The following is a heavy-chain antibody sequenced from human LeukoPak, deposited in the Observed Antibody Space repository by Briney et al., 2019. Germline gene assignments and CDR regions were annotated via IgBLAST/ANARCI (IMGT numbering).Heavy chain of an antibody. Sequence: ASVKVSCKASGYTFTGYYMHWVRQAPGQGLEWMGWINPNSGGTNYAQKFQGRVTMTRDTSISTAYMELSRLRSGDTAVYYCATPARAKWGLQYDAFDIWGQGTMVTVSS. CDR1: GYTFTGYY. CDR2: INPNSGGT. CDR3: ATPARAKWGLQYDAFDI. J-gene: IGHJ3*02. D-gene: IGHD5-24*01. V-gene: IGHV1-2*02.